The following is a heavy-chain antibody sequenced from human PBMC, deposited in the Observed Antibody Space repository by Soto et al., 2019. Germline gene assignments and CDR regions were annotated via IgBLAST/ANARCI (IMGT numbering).Heavy chain of an antibody. CDR3: ARTRSSGWSKVGAFDI. CDR1: GYSFTSYW. Sequence: GESLKISCKGSGYSFTSYWIGWVRQMPGKGLEWMGIIYPGDSDTRYSPSFQGQVTISANKSISTAYLQWSSLKASDTAMYYCARTRSSGWSKVGAFDIWGQGTMVTV. D-gene: IGHD6-19*01. J-gene: IGHJ3*02. CDR2: IYPGDSDT. V-gene: IGHV5-51*01.